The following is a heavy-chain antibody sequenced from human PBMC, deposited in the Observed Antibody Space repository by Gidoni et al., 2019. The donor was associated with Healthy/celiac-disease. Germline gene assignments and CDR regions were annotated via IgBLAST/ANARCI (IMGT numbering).Heavy chain of an antibody. J-gene: IGHJ4*02. Sequence: QVQLVESGGGVVQPGRSLRLSCAASGFTFSSYAMHWVRQAPGKGLEWVAVISYDGSNKYYADSVKGRFTISRDNSKNTLYLQMNSLRAEDTAVYYCARVRGWAAAGSREDYWGQGTLVTVSS. D-gene: IGHD6-13*01. CDR3: ARVRGWAAAGSREDY. V-gene: IGHV3-30-3*01. CDR2: ISYDGSNK. CDR1: GFTFSSYA.